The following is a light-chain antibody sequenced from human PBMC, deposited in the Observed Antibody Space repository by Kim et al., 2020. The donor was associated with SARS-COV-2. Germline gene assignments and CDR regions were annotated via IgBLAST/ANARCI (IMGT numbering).Light chain of an antibody. CDR1: QDIRNG. CDR3: LQDYNYPYT. Sequence: SATVGDSVTITCRASQDIRNGLDWYQQKSGKAPKLLIYAASSLQSGVPSRFSGSGSGTDFALTISSLQTEDFATYYCLQDYNYPYTFGQGTKLEI. V-gene: IGKV1-6*01. J-gene: IGKJ2*01. CDR2: AAS.